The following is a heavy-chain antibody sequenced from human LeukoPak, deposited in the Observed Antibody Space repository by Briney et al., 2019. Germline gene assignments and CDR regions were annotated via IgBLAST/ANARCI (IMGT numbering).Heavy chain of an antibody. CDR1: GDSVSSNSVT. Sequence: SQTLSLTCAISGDSVSSNSVTWNWIRQSPSRGLGWLGRTYYRSTWYNDYAVSVRGRITVNPDTSKDQFSLHLNSVTPEDTAVYYCARRLTQYDCFDPWGQGILVTVSS. V-gene: IGHV6-1*01. CDR2: TYYRSTWYN. D-gene: IGHD2-2*01. J-gene: IGHJ5*02. CDR3: ARRLTQYDCFDP.